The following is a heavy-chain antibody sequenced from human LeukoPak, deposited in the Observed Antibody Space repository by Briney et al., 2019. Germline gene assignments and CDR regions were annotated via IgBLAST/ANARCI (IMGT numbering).Heavy chain of an antibody. CDR1: GYTFTTYY. CDR3: ARGSGSYRHPPGY. D-gene: IGHD1-26*01. V-gene: IGHV1-46*01. J-gene: IGHJ4*02. Sequence: ASVKVSCKASGYTFTTYYMHWVRQAPGQGLEWMGIINPSGGSTNYAQKFQGRVTMTRDTSTSTVYMELISLRSEDTAVYYCARGSGSYRHPPGYWGQGTLVTVSS. CDR2: INPSGGST.